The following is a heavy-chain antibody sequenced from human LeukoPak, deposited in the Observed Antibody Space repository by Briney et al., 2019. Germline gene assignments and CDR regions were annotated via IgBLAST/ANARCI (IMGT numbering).Heavy chain of an antibody. CDR3: ARALFQVPYYFDF. Sequence: GGSLRLSCEASEFSFTNYWMYWVRQAPGKGLAWVSAINTDGSTTTYADSVKGRFTISRDNARNTLYLQMNSLRAEDTAVYYCARALFQVPYYFDFWGQGTLVAVSS. CDR2: INTDGSTT. V-gene: IGHV3-74*01. J-gene: IGHJ4*02. D-gene: IGHD2-2*01. CDR1: EFSFTNYW.